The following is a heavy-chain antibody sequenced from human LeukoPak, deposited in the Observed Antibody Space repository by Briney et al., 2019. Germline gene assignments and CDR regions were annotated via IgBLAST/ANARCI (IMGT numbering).Heavy chain of an antibody. J-gene: IGHJ4*02. CDR1: GYTLTKLS. CDR3: ARVVGSYFDY. D-gene: IGHD2-15*01. Sequence: GASVKVSCKVSGYTLTKLSMHWVRQAPGKGLEWMGGFDPEDGEIIYAQKFLGRVTMTEDTSTDTAYMELSSLRSEDTAVYYCARVVGSYFDYWGQGTLVTVSS. V-gene: IGHV1-24*01. CDR2: FDPEDGEI.